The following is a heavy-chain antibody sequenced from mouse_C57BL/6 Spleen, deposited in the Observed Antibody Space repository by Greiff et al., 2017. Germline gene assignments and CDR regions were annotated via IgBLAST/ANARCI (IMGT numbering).Heavy chain of an antibody. Sequence: QVQLQQSGAELVKPGASVKVSCKASGYTFTSYWMHWVKQRPGQGLEWIGRIHPSVSITNYNQKFKGKATLTVDKSSSTAYMRLSSLTSEDSAVYYCAREEVNYFDYRGQGTTHTVSS. CDR3: AREEVNYFDY. J-gene: IGHJ2*01. V-gene: IGHV1-74*01. CDR1: GYTFTSYW. CDR2: IHPSVSIT. D-gene: IGHD1-3*01.